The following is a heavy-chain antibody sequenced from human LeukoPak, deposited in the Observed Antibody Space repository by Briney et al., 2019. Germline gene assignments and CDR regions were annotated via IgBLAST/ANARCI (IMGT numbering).Heavy chain of an antibody. CDR3: ARSYGSGSYYYDY. CDR1: GGTFSSYA. V-gene: IGHV1-69*05. CDR2: IIPIFGTA. D-gene: IGHD3-10*01. J-gene: IGHJ4*02. Sequence: SVKVSCKASGGTFSSYAISWVRQAPGQGLEWMGGIIPIFGTANYAQKFQGRVTITTDESTSTAYMELSSLRSEDTAVYYCARSYGSGSYYYDYWGQGTLVTVSS.